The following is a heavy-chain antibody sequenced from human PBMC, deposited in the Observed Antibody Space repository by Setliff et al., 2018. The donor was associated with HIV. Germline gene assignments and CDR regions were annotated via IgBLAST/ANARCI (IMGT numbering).Heavy chain of an antibody. CDR3: ASGKGVRGVIITGGLDV. Sequence: ASVKVSCKASGHTFSNYDVIWVRRATGQGLEWMGWMNPNSGDTGYSQKFQGRVIMNRDTSISTAYMELSSLTSADTAVYYCASGKGVRGVIITGGLDVWGTGTTVTVSS. J-gene: IGHJ6*04. V-gene: IGHV1-8*01. CDR1: GHTFSNYD. CDR2: MNPNSGDT. D-gene: IGHD3-10*01.